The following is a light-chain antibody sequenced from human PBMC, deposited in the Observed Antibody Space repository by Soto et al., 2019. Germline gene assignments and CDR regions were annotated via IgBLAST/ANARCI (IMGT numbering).Light chain of an antibody. CDR3: QQYGSSPWT. V-gene: IGKV3-20*01. CDR1: QSVSSN. J-gene: IGKJ1*01. Sequence: EIVITQSPSTLSVSPGERATLSCRASQSVSSNLAWYQQIPGQAPRLLIYAASTRATGIPDRFSGSGSGTDFTFTISRLEPGDFAVYYCQQYGSSPWTFGQGTKVDIK. CDR2: AAS.